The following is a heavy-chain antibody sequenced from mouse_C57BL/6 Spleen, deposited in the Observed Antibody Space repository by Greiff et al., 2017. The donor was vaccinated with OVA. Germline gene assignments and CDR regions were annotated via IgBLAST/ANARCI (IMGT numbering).Heavy chain of an antibody. Sequence: EVKLVESGGGLVQPGGSLKLSCAASGFTFSDYYMYWVRQTPEKRLEWVAYISNGGGSTYYPDTVKGRFTISRDNAKNTLYLQMSRLKSEDTAMYYCARELYAMDYWGQGTSVTVSS. V-gene: IGHV5-12*01. J-gene: IGHJ4*01. CDR2: ISNGGGST. CDR1: GFTFSDYY. CDR3: ARELYAMDY.